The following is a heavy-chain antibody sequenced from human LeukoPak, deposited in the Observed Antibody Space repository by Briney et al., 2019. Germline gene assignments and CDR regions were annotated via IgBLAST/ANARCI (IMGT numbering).Heavy chain of an antibody. CDR3: TTGCTNGVCYPHYYYYGMDV. V-gene: IGHV3-15*01. D-gene: IGHD2-8*01. CDR1: GFTFSNAW. Sequence: GGSLRLSCAASGFTFSNAWMSWVRQAPGKGLEWVGRIKSKTDGGTTDYAAPVKGRFTISRDDSKNTLYLQMNSLKTEDTAVYYCTTGCTNGVCYPHYYYYGMDVWGQGTTVTASS. J-gene: IGHJ6*02. CDR2: IKSKTDGGTT.